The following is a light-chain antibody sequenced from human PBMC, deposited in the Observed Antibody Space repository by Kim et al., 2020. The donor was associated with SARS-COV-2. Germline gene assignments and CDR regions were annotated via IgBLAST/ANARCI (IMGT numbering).Light chain of an antibody. CDR2: GKN. V-gene: IGLV3-19*01. J-gene: IGLJ2*01. CDR1: SLRSYY. Sequence: SSELTQDPAVSVALGQTVRITCQGDSLRSYYATWYQQKPRQAPALVIYGKNNRPSGIPDRFSGSTSGNTASLIISGAQAEDEADYYCQSRDSGGNVVFGGGTKLTVL. CDR3: QSRDSGGNVV.